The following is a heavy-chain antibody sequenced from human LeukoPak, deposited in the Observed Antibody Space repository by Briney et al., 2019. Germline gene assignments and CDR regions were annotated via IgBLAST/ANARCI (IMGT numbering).Heavy chain of an antibody. CDR3: ARDTLEYSNSPDALDI. Sequence: GGSLRLSCAASGFTFSAYEMNWVRQAPGKGLEWVSYIGSSGSTVYYADSVKGRFTISRDNAKNSLYMQMESLRDEDTAIYYCARDTLEYSNSPDALDIWGQGAMVTVSS. D-gene: IGHD4-23*01. CDR2: IGSSGSTV. J-gene: IGHJ3*02. CDR1: GFTFSAYE. V-gene: IGHV3-48*03.